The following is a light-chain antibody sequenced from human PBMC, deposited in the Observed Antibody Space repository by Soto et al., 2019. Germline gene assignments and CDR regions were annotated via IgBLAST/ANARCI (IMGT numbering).Light chain of an antibody. CDR2: DVS. CDR3: SSYTSSSPRV. J-gene: IGLJ3*02. Sequence: QSALTQPASVSGSPGQSITISCTGTSSDVGGYNYVSWYQQHPGKDPKLMIYDVSNRPSGVSNRFSGSKSGNTASLTSSGLQAEDEADYYCSSYTSSSPRVFGGGTKLTVL. CDR1: SSDVGGYNY. V-gene: IGLV2-14*01.